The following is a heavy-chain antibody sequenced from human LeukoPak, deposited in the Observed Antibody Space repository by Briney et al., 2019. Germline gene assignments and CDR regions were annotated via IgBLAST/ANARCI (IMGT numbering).Heavy chain of an antibody. CDR3: ARGPFYGYFDWLPELDY. Sequence: SETLSLTCAVYGGSFSGYYWSWIRQPPGKGLEWIGEINHSGSTNYNPSLKSRVTISVDTSKNQFSLKLSSVTAADTAVYYCARGPFYGYFDWLPELDYWGQGTLVTVSS. D-gene: IGHD3-9*01. CDR2: INHSGST. V-gene: IGHV4-34*01. J-gene: IGHJ4*02. CDR1: GGSFSGYY.